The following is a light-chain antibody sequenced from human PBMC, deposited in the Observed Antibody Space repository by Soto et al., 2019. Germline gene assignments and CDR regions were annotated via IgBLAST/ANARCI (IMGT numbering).Light chain of an antibody. Sequence: EIVLTRSPGPLSLFPGERASLSCRASQTVSCTSLAWYQQRLGQAPRLLIFDASTRVTGIPDRFSGSGSGTNSTLTISRPEPEDYAVYFCQQYAISPKTFGQGTKVEIK. V-gene: IGKV3-20*01. J-gene: IGKJ1*01. CDR2: DAS. CDR1: QTVSCTS. CDR3: QQYAISPKT.